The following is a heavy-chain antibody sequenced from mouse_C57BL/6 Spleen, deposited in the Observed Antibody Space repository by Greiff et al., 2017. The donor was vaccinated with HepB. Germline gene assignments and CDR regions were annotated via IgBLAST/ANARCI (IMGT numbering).Heavy chain of an antibody. V-gene: IGHV1-64*01. Sequence: VQLQQPGAELVKPGASVKLSCKASGYTFTSYWMHWVKQRPGQGLEWIGMIHPNSGSTNYNEKFKSKATLTVDKSSSTAYMQLSSLTSEDSAVYYCAREDDAAAWFAYWGQGTLVTVSA. CDR3: AREDDAAAWFAY. CDR2: IHPNSGST. CDR1: GYTFTSYW. D-gene: IGHD6-1*01. J-gene: IGHJ3*01.